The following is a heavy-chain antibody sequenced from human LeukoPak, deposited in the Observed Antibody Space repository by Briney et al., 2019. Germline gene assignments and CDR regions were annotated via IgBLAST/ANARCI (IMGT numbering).Heavy chain of an antibody. D-gene: IGHD3-10*01. CDR3: TKSDGYGLIRI. Sequence: PSETLSLTCSVSGDSIIGYYWGWIRQPPGKGLEWIGNIYYTGNTYYNSSLKSRVTISLDTSKNQFSLKVISMTAVDTAAYYCTKSDGYGLIRICGRGTMVTVSS. V-gene: IGHV4-39*07. CDR1: GDSIIGYY. J-gene: IGHJ3*02. CDR2: IYYTGNT.